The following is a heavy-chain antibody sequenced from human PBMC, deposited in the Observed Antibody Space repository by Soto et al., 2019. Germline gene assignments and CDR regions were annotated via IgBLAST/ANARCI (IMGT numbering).Heavy chain of an antibody. Sequence: GGSLRLSCAASGFTFSSYGMHWVRQAPGKGLEWVAVIWYDGSNKYYADSVKGRFTISRDNSKNTLYLQMNSLRAEDTAVYYCAREVDEYRPSYSSSYMDVWGKGTTVTVSS. J-gene: IGHJ6*03. CDR2: IWYDGSNK. CDR3: AREVDEYRPSYSSSYMDV. V-gene: IGHV3-33*01. D-gene: IGHD6-13*01. CDR1: GFTFSSYG.